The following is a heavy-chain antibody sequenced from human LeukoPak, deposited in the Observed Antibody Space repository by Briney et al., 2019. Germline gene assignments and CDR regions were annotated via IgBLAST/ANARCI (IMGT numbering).Heavy chain of an antibody. J-gene: IGHJ4*02. CDR2: IFLIFGTT. CDR3: AFLSSNSNYYDSSGYYSTIYY. V-gene: IGHV1-69*13. Sequence: SVKDSCKASGGTFSSYAISWVRPAPGQGLEWMGGIFLIFGTTNYAQNFPGRVTITADESTSTAYMELSSLRSEDTVVYYCAFLSSNSNYYDSSGYYSTIYYWGQGTLVTVSS. CDR1: GGTFSSYA. D-gene: IGHD3-22*01.